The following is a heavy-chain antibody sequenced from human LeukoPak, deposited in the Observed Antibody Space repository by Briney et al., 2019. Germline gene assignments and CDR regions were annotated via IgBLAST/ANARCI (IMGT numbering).Heavy chain of an antibody. Sequence: GRSLRLSCAASGFTFDDYAMHWVRQAPGKGLEWVSGISWNSGSIGYADSVKGRFTISRDNAKNSLYLQMNSLRAEDTALYYCAKDLIAAALGAFDIWGQGTMVTVSS. CDR3: AKDLIAAALGAFDI. J-gene: IGHJ3*02. CDR2: ISWNSGSI. CDR1: GFTFDDYA. V-gene: IGHV3-9*01. D-gene: IGHD6-13*01.